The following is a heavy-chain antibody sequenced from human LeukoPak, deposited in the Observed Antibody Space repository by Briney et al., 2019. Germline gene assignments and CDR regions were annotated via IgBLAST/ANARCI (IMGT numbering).Heavy chain of an antibody. J-gene: IGHJ4*02. D-gene: IGHD6-13*01. CDR3: ARGRAGIAAAGFDY. V-gene: IGHV3-30*04. CDR1: GFTFSMSS. Sequence: GGSLRLSCATSGFTFSMSSMHWVRLAPGKGLEWLAGISFDGANKFSGDSVKGRFSISRDNSKNTLYLQMNSLGLDDMAVYFCARGRAGIAAAGFDYWGQGTLVTVSS. CDR2: ISFDGANK.